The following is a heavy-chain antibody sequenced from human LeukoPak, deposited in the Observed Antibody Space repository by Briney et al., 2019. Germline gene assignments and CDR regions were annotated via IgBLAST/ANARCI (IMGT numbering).Heavy chain of an antibody. CDR3: ARDQVNYYDSSGYEVTFDY. Sequence: ASVEVSCKASGYTFTSYGISWVRQAPGQGLEWMGWISAYNGNTNYAQKLQGRVTMTTDTSTSTTYMELRSLISDDTAVYYCARDQVNYYDSSGYEVTFDYWGQGTLVTVSS. CDR2: ISAYNGNT. J-gene: IGHJ4*02. CDR1: GYTFTSYG. D-gene: IGHD3-22*01. V-gene: IGHV1-18*01.